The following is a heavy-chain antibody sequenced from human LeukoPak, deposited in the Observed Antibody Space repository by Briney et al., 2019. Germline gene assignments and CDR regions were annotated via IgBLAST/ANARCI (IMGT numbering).Heavy chain of an antibody. CDR2: IYHSGST. CDR1: GGSISSGGYY. Sequence: SQTLSLTCTVSGGSISSGGYYWSWIRQPPGKGLEWIGYIYHSGSTYYNPSLKSRVTISVDRSKNQFSLKLSSVTAADTAVYYCARVQLWFYYYYYMDVWGKGTTVTASS. V-gene: IGHV4-30-2*01. J-gene: IGHJ6*03. D-gene: IGHD5-18*01. CDR3: ARVQLWFYYYYYMDV.